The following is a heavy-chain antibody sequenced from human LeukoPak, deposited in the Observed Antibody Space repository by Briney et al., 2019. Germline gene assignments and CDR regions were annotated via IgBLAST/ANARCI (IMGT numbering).Heavy chain of an antibody. Sequence: ASVKVSCKASGYTFSNYDVNWVRQAAGQGLEWMGWINPNSGNTGYAEKFQGRVTMTRDTSISTAYMQLNSLTSDDTAVYYCARYSRESCIGGNCNSYFFDYWGQGTLVTVSS. CDR3: ARYSRESCIGGNCNSYFFDY. J-gene: IGHJ4*02. CDR1: GYTFSNYD. CDR2: INPNSGNT. V-gene: IGHV1-8*01. D-gene: IGHD2-15*01.